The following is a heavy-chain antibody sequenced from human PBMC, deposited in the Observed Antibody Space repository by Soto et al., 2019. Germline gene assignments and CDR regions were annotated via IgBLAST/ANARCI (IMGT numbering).Heavy chain of an antibody. CDR3: ARMNYDSSGYYYFDY. J-gene: IGHJ4*02. CDR2: ISPFNGNT. V-gene: IGHV1-18*01. Sequence: ASVKVSCKSSGYPFTHYGITWIRQAPGQGLEWMGWISPFNGNTNYGQTLQGRVTLTTDTSTSTAYMELRSLRSDDTAVYYCARMNYDSSGYYYFDYWGQGTLVTVSS. D-gene: IGHD3-22*01. CDR1: GYPFTHYG.